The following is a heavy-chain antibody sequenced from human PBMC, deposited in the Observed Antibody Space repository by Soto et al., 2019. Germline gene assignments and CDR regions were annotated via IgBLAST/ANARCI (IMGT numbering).Heavy chain of an antibody. CDR1: GFTLSSYW. CDR3: GRSRDGYNFVGDC. CDR2: INIDGSST. J-gene: IGHJ4*02. Sequence: EVQLVESGGGLVQPGGSLRLSCAASGFTLSSYWMHWVRQAPGKGLVWISRINIDGSSTSYADSVKGRFTISRDNATNTLYLQVNSPRAEDTAVYYCGRSRDGYNFVGDCWGQGTLVTVSA. D-gene: IGHD5-12*01. V-gene: IGHV3-74*01.